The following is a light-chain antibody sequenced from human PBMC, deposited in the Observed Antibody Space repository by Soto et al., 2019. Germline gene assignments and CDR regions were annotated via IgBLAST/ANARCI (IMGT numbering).Light chain of an antibody. J-gene: IGKJ1*01. Sequence: EIVMTQSPATLSVSPGERATLSCRARQSVSSNLAWYQQQPGQAPRLLIYGASTRATGIPARFSGNWSGTEFPLTISSLHSEDFAVYYCQHYNDWWTFGQGTKVEIK. CDR2: GAS. V-gene: IGKV3-15*01. CDR1: QSVSSN. CDR3: QHYNDWWT.